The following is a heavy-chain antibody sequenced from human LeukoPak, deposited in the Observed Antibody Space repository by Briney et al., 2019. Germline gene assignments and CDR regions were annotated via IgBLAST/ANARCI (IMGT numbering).Heavy chain of an antibody. J-gene: IGHJ4*02. D-gene: IGHD6-19*01. CDR3: AKGPDSSGWYYFDY. CDR2: ISWNSGSI. CDR1: GFTFDDYG. Sequence: GGSLRLSCAASGFTFDDYGMSWVRQAPGKGLEWVSGISWNSGSIGYADSVKGRFTISRDNAKNSLYLQMNSLRAEDTALYYCAKGPDSSGWYYFDYWGQGTLVTVSS. V-gene: IGHV3-9*01.